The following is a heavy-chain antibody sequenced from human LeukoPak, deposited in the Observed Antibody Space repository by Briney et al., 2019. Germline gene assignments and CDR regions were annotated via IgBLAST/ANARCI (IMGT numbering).Heavy chain of an antibody. J-gene: IGHJ5*02. CDR2: IWYDGSNK. CDR1: GFTFSSYG. CDR3: ARAAGILDHNWFDP. V-gene: IGHV3-33*01. D-gene: IGHD3/OR15-3a*01. Sequence: GGSLRLSCAASGFTFSSYGMHWVRQAPGKGLGWVAVIWYDGSNKYYADSVKRRFTISGDNSKKTLYLQMNSLRAEDTAVYYCARAAGILDHNWFDPWGQGTLVTVSS.